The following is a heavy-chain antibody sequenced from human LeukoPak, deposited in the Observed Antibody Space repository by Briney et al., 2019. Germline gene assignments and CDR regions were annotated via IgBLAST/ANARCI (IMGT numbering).Heavy chain of an antibody. Sequence: PSETLSLTCAVYGGSFSGYYWTWIRQPPEKGLEWIGEINHSGSTHYNPSLKSRVTISVDTSKNQFSLKLSSVTAADTAVYYCARRLGYGDYVAFDYWGQGALVTVSS. D-gene: IGHD4-17*01. J-gene: IGHJ4*02. CDR1: GGSFSGYY. CDR3: ARRLGYGDYVAFDY. V-gene: IGHV4-34*01. CDR2: INHSGST.